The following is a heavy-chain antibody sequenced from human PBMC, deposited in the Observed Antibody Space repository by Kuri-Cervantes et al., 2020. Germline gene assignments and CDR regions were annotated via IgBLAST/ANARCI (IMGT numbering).Heavy chain of an antibody. J-gene: IGHJ4*02. Sequence: GGSLRLSCAASGFTFSSYSMNWVRQAPGKGLEWVSLISWDGGSTYYADSVKGRFTISRDNAKNSLYLQMNSLRAEDTAVYYCAREGKDDILTGSFDYWGQGTLVTVSS. CDR3: AREGKDDILTGSFDY. V-gene: IGHV3-21*04. CDR1: GFTFSSYS. D-gene: IGHD3-9*01. CDR2: ISWDGGST.